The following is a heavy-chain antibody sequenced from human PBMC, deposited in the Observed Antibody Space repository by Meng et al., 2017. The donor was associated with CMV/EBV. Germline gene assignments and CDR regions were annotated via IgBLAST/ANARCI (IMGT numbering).Heavy chain of an antibody. CDR2: IYYSGNT. J-gene: IGHJ6*02. CDR1: GGSVSSGSYY. Sequence: LRLSCTVSGGSVSSGSYYWSWIRQPPGKGLEWIGYIYYSGNTNHNPSLKSRVTMSVDTSKNQFSLKVSSVTAADTAVYYCASATGDYGSGSYYNDDFRYYYYALDVWGQGTTVTVSS. V-gene: IGHV4-61*01. CDR3: ASATGDYGSGSYYNDDFRYYYYALDV. D-gene: IGHD3-10*01.